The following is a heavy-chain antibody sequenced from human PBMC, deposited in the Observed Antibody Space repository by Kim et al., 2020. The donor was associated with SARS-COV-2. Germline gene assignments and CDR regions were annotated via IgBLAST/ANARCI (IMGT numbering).Heavy chain of an antibody. CDR2: ISGDGGST. D-gene: IGHD6-13*01. V-gene: IGHV3-43*02. J-gene: IGHJ5*02. Sequence: GGSLKLSCAASGFTFDDYAMHWVRQAPGKGLEWVSLISGDGGSTNYAESVKGRFTISRENSKNSLYLQMKILRTEETALYYCAKAQSNIEAPGTGWFNP. CDR3: AKAQSNIEAPGTGWFNP. CDR1: GFTFDDYA.